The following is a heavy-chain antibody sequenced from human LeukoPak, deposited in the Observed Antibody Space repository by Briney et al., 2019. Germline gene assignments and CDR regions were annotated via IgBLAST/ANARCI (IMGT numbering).Heavy chain of an antibody. CDR1: GFTFSSYS. V-gene: IGHV3-21*01. J-gene: IGHJ4*02. Sequence: GGSLRLSCAASGFTFSSYSMNWVRQAPGKGLEWVSSISSSSSYIYYADSVKGRFTISRDNAKNSLYLQMKSLGAEDTAVYYCARDLSVVTAIHIDYWGQGTLVTVSS. D-gene: IGHD2-21*02. CDR2: ISSSSSYI. CDR3: ARDLSVVTAIHIDY.